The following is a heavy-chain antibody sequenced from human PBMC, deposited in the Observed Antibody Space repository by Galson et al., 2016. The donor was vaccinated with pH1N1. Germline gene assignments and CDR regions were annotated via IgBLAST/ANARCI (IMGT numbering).Heavy chain of an antibody. CDR2: ISSSSTNI. J-gene: IGHJ3*02. CDR3: ARARYSAYEQGDAFDI. D-gene: IGHD5-12*01. V-gene: IGHV3-21*06. CDR1: GFTFRSYS. Sequence: SLRLSCAASGFTFRSYSVNWVRQAPGKGLEWVSSISSSSTNIYFADSVKGRFTISRADAYNSLYLQMNSLRAEDTAVYFCARARYSAYEQGDAFDIWGQGTLVTVSS.